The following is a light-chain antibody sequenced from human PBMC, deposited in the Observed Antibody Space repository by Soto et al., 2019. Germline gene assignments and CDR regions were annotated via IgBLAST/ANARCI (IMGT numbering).Light chain of an antibody. J-gene: IGKJ2*01. CDR3: QQSANTPPYT. V-gene: IGKV1-39*01. CDR1: QTVGRA. Sequence: DIQLTQSPSSLSASIGDRVTITCRASQTVGRALNWYQHKPGTAPKLLIYGTFILQSGVPSRFSGSGPETHFTLTISSLQPDDIGTYYCQQSANTPPYTFGQGTSLEI. CDR2: GTF.